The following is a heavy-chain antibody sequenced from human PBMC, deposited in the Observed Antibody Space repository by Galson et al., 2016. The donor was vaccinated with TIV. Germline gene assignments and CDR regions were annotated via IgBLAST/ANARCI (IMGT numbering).Heavy chain of an antibody. V-gene: IGHV3-23*01. CDR3: TRRGVYLQDAFDH. D-gene: IGHD2-15*01. CDR1: GFTFNYFG. Sequence: SLRLSCAASGFTFNYFGMNWVRQAPGKGLEWVAGISGSGGVTNYADSVRGRFTISRDNSKDTLYLQMNSLRAEDTALYYCTRRGVYLQDAFDHWGQGTLVTVSS. CDR2: ISGSGGVT. J-gene: IGHJ4*02.